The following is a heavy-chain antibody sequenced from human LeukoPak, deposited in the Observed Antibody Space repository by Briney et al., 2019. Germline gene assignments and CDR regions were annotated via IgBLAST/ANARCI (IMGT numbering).Heavy chain of an antibody. V-gene: IGHV3-74*01. D-gene: IGHD3-22*01. CDR1: GFTFSSYW. J-gene: IGHJ4*02. CDR3: TRTYYYDSRDYFDY. Sequence: GGSLRLSCAASGFTFSSYWMHWVRQVPGKGLVWVSRIKTDGSNTVYADNVKGRFAISRDNAKNTLYLQMNSLRVEDTAVYYCTRTYYYDSRDYFDYWGQGALVTVSS. CDR2: IKTDGSNT.